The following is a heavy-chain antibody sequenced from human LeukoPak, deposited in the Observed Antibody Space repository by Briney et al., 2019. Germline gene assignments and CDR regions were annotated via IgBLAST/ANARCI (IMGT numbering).Heavy chain of an antibody. J-gene: IGHJ4*02. CDR3: ARGPTVSSTWDY. Sequence: GGSLRLSCAASGFTVSSAYVSWVRQAPGKGLEWVSSIYSGDNREYSDSVKGRFTISRDGSKNTVSLQMSSLRVEDTAVYYCARGPTVSSTWDYWGQGTLVTVSP. CDR1: GFTVSSAY. V-gene: IGHV3-53*01. CDR2: IYSGDNR. D-gene: IGHD2-2*01.